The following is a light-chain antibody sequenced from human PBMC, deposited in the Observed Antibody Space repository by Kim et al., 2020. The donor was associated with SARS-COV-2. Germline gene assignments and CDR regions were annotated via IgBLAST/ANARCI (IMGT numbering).Light chain of an antibody. CDR3: QQYDAPPFT. Sequence: ASVGDRVTNTCQASEDVSDYFNWYHQKPGEAPKVLIRDAANLESGVPSRFSRGGYGTEFSLTISSVQPEDMGTYYCQQYDAPPFTFGQGTRLEIK. J-gene: IGKJ5*01. CDR1: EDVSDY. CDR2: DAA. V-gene: IGKV1-33*01.